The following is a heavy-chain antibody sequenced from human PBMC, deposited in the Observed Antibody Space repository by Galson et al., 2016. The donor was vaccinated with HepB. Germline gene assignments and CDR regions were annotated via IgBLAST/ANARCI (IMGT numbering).Heavy chain of an antibody. J-gene: IGHJ3*02. V-gene: IGHV6-1*01. D-gene: IGHD2-21*02. CDR2: TYYRSQWYN. CDR3: ARAYCGADCYTDGALDI. Sequence: CAISGYSVSRNSAAWNWIRQSPSRGLEWLGRTYYRSQWYNEYALSVRNRITINPDTSKNHFSLQLNSVAPEDTAVYFCARAYCGADCYTDGALDIWGQGTMVTVSA. CDR1: GYSVSRNSAA.